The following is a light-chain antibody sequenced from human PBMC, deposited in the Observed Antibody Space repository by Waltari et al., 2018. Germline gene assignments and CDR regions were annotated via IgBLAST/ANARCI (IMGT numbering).Light chain of an antibody. CDR3: QSIDVDALT. CDR2: KDT. J-gene: IGLJ2*01. CDR1: VLPKQY. Sequence: SFELTQPPSVSVSPGQTATITCSGDVLPKQYVYWYQQKPGQAPVHLIYKDTGRPQGIPERFSGSTSGTGTTVTLTIGGVQAEDEADYYCQSIDVDALTFGGVTKLTVL. V-gene: IGLV3-25*03.